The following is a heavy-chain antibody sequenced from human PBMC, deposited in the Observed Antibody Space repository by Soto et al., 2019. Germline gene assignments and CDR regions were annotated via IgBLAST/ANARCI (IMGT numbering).Heavy chain of an antibody. CDR3: ATVQGYSSGWGEYYYYGMDV. J-gene: IGHJ6*02. Sequence: KTSETLSLTCAVSGGSISSSNWWSWVRQPPGKGLEWIGEIYHSGSTNYNPSLKSRVTISVDKSKNQFSLKLSSVTAADTAVYYCATVQGYSSGWGEYYYYGMDVWGQGTTVTVSS. CDR2: IYHSGST. D-gene: IGHD6-19*01. V-gene: IGHV4-4*02. CDR1: GGSISSSNW.